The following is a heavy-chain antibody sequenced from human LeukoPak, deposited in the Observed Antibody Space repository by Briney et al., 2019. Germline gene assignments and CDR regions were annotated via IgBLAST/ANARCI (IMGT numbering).Heavy chain of an antibody. CDR3: AKVRQAGNYDFWSGYFTNFFDR. D-gene: IGHD3-3*01. V-gene: IGHV3-23*01. CDR2: ISANSGNT. Sequence: GGSLRLSCAASGFEFNNYVMNWVRLAPGRGLEWVSGISANSGNTYFADSVKGRFSISRDNSQNMLYLQMNSLRAEDTAVYYCAKVRQAGNYDFWSGYFTNFFDRWGQGTLVTVSS. J-gene: IGHJ4*02. CDR1: GFEFNNYV.